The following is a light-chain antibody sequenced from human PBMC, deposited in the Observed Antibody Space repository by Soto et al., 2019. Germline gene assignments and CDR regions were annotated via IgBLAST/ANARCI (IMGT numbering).Light chain of an antibody. V-gene: IGLV2-14*03. CDR1: SSDIGGYNF. CDR2: DVS. J-gene: IGLJ2*01. CDR3: SSYTSSSTLVV. Sequence: QSALTQPASVSGSPGQSITISCTGTSSDIGGYNFVSWYQHHPGKAPKLMIFDVSNRPAGVSNRFSGSKSGNTASLTISGRHSDDEADYYFSSYTSSSTLVVFGGGTKLTVL.